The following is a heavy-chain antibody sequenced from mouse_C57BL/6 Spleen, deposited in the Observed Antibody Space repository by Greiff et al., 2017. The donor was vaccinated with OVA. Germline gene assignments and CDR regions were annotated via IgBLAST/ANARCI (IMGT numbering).Heavy chain of an antibody. CDR2: ILPGSGST. J-gene: IGHJ1*03. CDR3: AIGYYGSSHWYFDV. V-gene: IGHV1-9*01. Sequence: VQLQQSGAELMKPGASVKLSCKATGYTFTGYWIEWVKQRPGHGLEWIGEILPGSGSTNYHEKFKGKATFTADTSSNTAYMQLSSLTTEDSAIYYGAIGYYGSSHWYFDVWGTGTTVTVSS. CDR1: GYTFTGYW. D-gene: IGHD1-1*01.